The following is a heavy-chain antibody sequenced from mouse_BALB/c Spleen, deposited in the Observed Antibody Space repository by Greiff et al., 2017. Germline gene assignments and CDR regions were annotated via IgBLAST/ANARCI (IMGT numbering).Heavy chain of an antibody. V-gene: IGHV3-2*02. CDR1: GYSITSDYA. CDR3: ARRTARALYYFDY. CDR2: ISYSGST. D-gene: IGHD3-2*01. J-gene: IGHJ2*01. Sequence: VQLKESGPGLVKPSQSLSLTCTVTGYSITSDYAWNWIRQFPGNKLEWMGYISYSGSTSYNPSLKSRISITRDTSKNQFFLQLNSVTTEDTATYYCARRTARALYYFDYWGQGTTLTVSS.